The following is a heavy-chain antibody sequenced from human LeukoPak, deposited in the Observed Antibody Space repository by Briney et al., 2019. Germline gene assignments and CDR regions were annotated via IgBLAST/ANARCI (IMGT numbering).Heavy chain of an antibody. Sequence: PGGSLRLSCAASGFTFSSYAMSWVRQAPGKGLEWVSAISGSGGSTYYADSVKGWFTISRDNSKNTLYLQMNSLRAEDTAVYYCAKTYYYDSSGYDDYWGQGTLVTVSS. CDR2: ISGSGGST. J-gene: IGHJ4*02. D-gene: IGHD3-22*01. CDR3: AKTYYYDSSGYDDY. CDR1: GFTFSSYA. V-gene: IGHV3-23*01.